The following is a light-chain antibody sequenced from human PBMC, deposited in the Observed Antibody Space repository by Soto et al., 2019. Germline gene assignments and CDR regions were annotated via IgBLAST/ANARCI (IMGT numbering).Light chain of an antibody. CDR1: QSLSGW. Sequence: DIQMTQSPSSLSASVGDRVTITCRASQSLSGWLAWYQQTPGKAPKLLISDAFRLESGVPSRFRGSGSGTEFSLTVTSVQPGDSATFYCRQYASYQGTFGRGTKVDIK. CDR3: RQYASYQGT. CDR2: DAF. V-gene: IGKV1-5*01. J-gene: IGKJ1*01.